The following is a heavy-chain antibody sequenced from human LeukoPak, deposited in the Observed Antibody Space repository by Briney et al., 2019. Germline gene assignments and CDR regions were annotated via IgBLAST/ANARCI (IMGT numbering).Heavy chain of an antibody. CDR3: ARRSSWFSLNY. Sequence: ASVKVSCKASGYTFTSYYIYWVRQAPGQGLEWMGVIIPSGGDTTYAQKFQGRVTMTRDTSTSTVYLELSSLRSDDTAVYFCARRSSWFSLNYWGQGTLVTVSS. CDR1: GYTFTSYY. CDR2: IIPSGGDT. J-gene: IGHJ4*02. D-gene: IGHD6-13*01. V-gene: IGHV1-46*01.